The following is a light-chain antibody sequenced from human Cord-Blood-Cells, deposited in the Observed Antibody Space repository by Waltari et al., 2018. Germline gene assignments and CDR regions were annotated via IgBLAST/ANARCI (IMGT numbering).Light chain of an antibody. CDR3: LQYDIYWA. V-gene: IGKV1-5*03. Sequence: DIQMTQSPSTLSASVGDRVTITCRASQGIKSWLAWYQQKPWKAPKLLIYTASSLQTGVPSRFSGSGSGTEFTLTISSLQPDDFATYFCLQYDIYWAFGQGTKVEVK. CDR2: TAS. CDR1: QGIKSW. J-gene: IGKJ1*01.